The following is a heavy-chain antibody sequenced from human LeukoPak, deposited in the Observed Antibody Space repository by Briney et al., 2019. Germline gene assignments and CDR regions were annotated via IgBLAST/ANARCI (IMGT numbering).Heavy chain of an antibody. D-gene: IGHD3-10*01. Sequence: SETLSLTCTVSGGSISSYYWSWIRQPPGKGLEWIGYIYYSGSTNYNPSLKSRVTISVDTSKNQFSLKLSSVTAADTAVYYCARPPAMVRGIYYYGMDVWGQGTTVTVSS. J-gene: IGHJ6*02. CDR1: GGSISSYY. V-gene: IGHV4-59*08. CDR3: ARPPAMVRGIYYYGMDV. CDR2: IYYSGST.